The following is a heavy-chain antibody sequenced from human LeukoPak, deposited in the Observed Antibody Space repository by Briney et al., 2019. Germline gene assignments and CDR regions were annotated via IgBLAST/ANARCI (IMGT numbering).Heavy chain of an antibody. CDR3: ARGPRLWFGESHYYYYGMDV. V-gene: IGHV4-34*01. Sequence: SETLSLTCAVYGGSFSGYYWSWIRQPPGKGLEWIGEINHSGSTNYNPSLKSRVTISVDTSKNQFSLKLSSVTAADTAVYYCARGPRLWFGESHYYYYGMDVWGQGTTVAVSS. D-gene: IGHD3-10*01. J-gene: IGHJ6*02. CDR2: INHSGST. CDR1: GGSFSGYY.